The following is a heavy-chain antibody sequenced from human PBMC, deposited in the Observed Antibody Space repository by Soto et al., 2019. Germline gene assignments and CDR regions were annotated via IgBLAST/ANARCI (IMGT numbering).Heavy chain of an antibody. D-gene: IGHD2-21*01. Sequence: QVQLVQSGAEVKKPGSAVKVSCKDSGGTFSTYSMFWVRQAPGQGLEWMGRIIPMLGIANYAQKFQDRVTTTAAKSTGTASMELSSLRPEDTALYYCTIGSWSGEVFAIWGQGTMVTVSS. J-gene: IGHJ3*02. V-gene: IGHV1-69*02. CDR3: TIGSWSGEVFAI. CDR1: GGTFSTYS. CDR2: IIPMLGIA.